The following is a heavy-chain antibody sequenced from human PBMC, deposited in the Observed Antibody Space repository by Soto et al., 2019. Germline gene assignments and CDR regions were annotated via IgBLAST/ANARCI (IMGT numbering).Heavy chain of an antibody. V-gene: IGHV1-69*08. CDR2: IIPIIGII. J-gene: IGHJ5*02. D-gene: IGHD4-4*01. CDR3: AGDPDSHYNDSHASSYP. CDR1: GGTFITYT. Sequence: QVQLVQSGAEVKKPGSSVKVSCKASGGTFITYTITWVRQAPGPVLEWMGRIIPIIGIINYAQKFQGRVTISADKFTGTAYMELTGLRSDDTAVYYCAGDPDSHYNDSHASSYPWGQGTLVTVSS.